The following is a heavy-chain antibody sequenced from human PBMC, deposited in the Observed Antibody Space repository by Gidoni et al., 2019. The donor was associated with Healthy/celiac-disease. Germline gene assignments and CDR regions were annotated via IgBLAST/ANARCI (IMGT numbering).Heavy chain of an antibody. CDR1: GGPFSSYT. CDR3: ARGDCSGGSCYASNNWFDP. CDR2: IIPILGIA. V-gene: IGHV1-69*02. D-gene: IGHD2-15*01. Sequence: QVQLVQSGAEVKKPGSSVKVSCKASGGPFSSYTISWVRQAPGQGLEWMGRIIPILGIANYAQKFQGRVTITADKSTSTAYMELSSLRSEDTAVYYCARGDCSGGSCYASNNWFDPWGQGTLVTVSS. J-gene: IGHJ5*02.